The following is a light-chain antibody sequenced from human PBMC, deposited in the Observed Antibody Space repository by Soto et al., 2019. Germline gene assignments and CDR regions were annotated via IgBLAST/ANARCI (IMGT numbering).Light chain of an antibody. CDR1: HDITNY. V-gene: IGKV1-9*01. CDR3: QQLNSYPRT. J-gene: IGKJ1*01. Sequence: DIQFTQSPSFLSASVGDRVTITCRASHDITNYLAWYLQKPGKAPKLLIYGASTLQSGVPSRFSGSGSGTEFTLTVSSLQPEDFATYYCQQLNSYPRTFGQGTKVDIK. CDR2: GAS.